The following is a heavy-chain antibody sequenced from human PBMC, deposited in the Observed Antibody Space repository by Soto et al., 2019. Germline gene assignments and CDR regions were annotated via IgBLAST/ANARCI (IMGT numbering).Heavy chain of an antibody. CDR1: GYTFTSYY. CDR3: ARTSSNYDGADDAFDI. CDR2: INPSGGST. Sequence: ASVKVSCKASGYTFTSYYMHWVRQAPGQGLEWMGIINPSGGSTSYAQKFQGRVTMTRDTSTSTVYMELSSLRSEDTAVYYCARTSSNYDGADDAFDICGQGTMVTVSS. V-gene: IGHV1-46*01. J-gene: IGHJ3*02. D-gene: IGHD3-3*01.